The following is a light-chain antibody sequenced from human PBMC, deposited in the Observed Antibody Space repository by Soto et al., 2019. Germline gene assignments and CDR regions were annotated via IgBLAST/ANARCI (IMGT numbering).Light chain of an antibody. CDR3: CSYAGSSTYV. V-gene: IGLV2-23*01. Sequence: LAXPASVSGSPGQSITISCTGTSSDVGSYNLVSWYQQHPGKAPKLMIYEGSKRPSGVSNRFSGSKSGNTASLTISGLQAEDEADYYCCSYAGSSTYVFGTGTKVTVL. CDR1: SSDVGSYNL. CDR2: EGS. J-gene: IGLJ1*01.